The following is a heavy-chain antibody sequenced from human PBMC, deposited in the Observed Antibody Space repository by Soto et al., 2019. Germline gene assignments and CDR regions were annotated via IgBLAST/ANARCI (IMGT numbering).Heavy chain of an antibody. CDR3: ARGRYGDY. CDR2: ISAHNGNT. V-gene: IGHV1-18*01. D-gene: IGHD1-1*01. J-gene: IGHJ4*02. Sequence: QVHLVQSGAEVKKPGASVKVYCKASGYTFTIYGITWVRQAPGQGLEWMGWISAHNGNTDYAQKLQGRVIVTRDTSTSTAYMELRSLISDDTAVYYCARGRYGDYWGPGDLVTVSS. CDR1: GYTFTIYG.